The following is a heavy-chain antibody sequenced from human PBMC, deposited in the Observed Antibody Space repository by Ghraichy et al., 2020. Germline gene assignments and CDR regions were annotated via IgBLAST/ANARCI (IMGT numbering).Heavy chain of an antibody. J-gene: IGHJ4*02. Sequence: GGSLRLSCTASGFTFGSYSMSWVRQAPGKGLEWVANIKQDGSQKFYVDSVRGRFTISRANAKNAVYLQMNSLRAEDTAVYYCAREQGAHCGSASCPYPPYFDYWGQGILVTVSS. CDR1: GFTFGSYS. D-gene: IGHD2-2*01. CDR3: AREQGAHCGSASCPYPPYFDY. V-gene: IGHV3-7*01. CDR2: IKQDGSQK.